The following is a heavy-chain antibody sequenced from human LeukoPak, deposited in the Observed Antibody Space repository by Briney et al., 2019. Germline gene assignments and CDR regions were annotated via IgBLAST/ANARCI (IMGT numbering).Heavy chain of an antibody. D-gene: IGHD3-22*01. Sequence: SETLSLTCAAYGGSFSGYYWSWIRQHPGKGLEWIGYIYYSGSTYYNPSLKSRVTISVDTSKNQFSLKLSSVTAADTAVYYCARVKEYYYDSSGYPLIAFDIWGQGTMVTVSS. J-gene: IGHJ3*02. CDR1: GGSFSGYY. CDR2: IYYSGST. V-gene: IGHV4-31*11. CDR3: ARVKEYYYDSSGYPLIAFDI.